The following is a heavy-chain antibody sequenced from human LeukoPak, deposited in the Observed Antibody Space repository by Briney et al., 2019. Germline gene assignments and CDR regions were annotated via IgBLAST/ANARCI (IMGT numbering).Heavy chain of an antibody. CDR2: VDHTGST. V-gene: IGHV4-59*01. CDR1: DDSITMYY. Sequence: PSETLSLTCSVSDDSITMYYWTWIRQPPGKGLEWIGYVDHTGSTNFNPSLNGRGSISRDTTKNLFSLRMRSVTAADTAVYFCARGRVSSSTWYSTYYYYFYMDVWGEGTTVTVSS. D-gene: IGHD1-1*01. J-gene: IGHJ6*03. CDR3: ARGRVSSSTWYSTYYYYFYMDV.